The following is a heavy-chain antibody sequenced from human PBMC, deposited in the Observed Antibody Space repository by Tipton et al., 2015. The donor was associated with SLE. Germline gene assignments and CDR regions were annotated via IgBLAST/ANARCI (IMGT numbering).Heavy chain of an antibody. CDR1: GFTFDDYA. D-gene: IGHD3-16*01. V-gene: IGHV3-9*01. CDR2: ISWNSGSR. Sequence: SLRLSCAASGFTFDDYAMHWVRQAPGKGLEWVSSISWNSGSRGYADSVKGRFTISRDNAKNSLYLQMNSLRAEDTALYYCAKGRQDYIWGYQASFDYWGQGTLVTVST. CDR3: AKGRQDYIWGYQASFDY. J-gene: IGHJ4*02.